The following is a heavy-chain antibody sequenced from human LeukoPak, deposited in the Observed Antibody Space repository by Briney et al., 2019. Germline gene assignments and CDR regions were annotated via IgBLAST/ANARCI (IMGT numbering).Heavy chain of an antibody. Sequence: VASVKVSCKASGYTFTSYGISWVRQAPGQGLEWMGWISAYNGNTNYAQKLQGRVTMTTDTSTSTAYMELRSLRSDDTAVYYCARDWGDMTTVTTVGTYDYWGQGTLVTVSS. D-gene: IGHD4-17*01. CDR2: ISAYNGNT. V-gene: IGHV1-18*01. CDR3: ARDWGDMTTVTTVGTYDY. J-gene: IGHJ4*02. CDR1: GYTFTSYG.